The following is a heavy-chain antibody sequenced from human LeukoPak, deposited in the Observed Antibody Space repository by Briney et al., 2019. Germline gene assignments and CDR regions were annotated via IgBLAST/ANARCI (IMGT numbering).Heavy chain of an antibody. V-gene: IGHV3-48*03. Sequence: GGSLRLSCAASGFTFNNYEMNWARQAPGKGLEWVSYISRSGSTIYYAGSVKGRFTISRDNAKNSLYLQMNSLRVEDTAVYYCASGGAVDDLFQHWGQGTLVTVSS. J-gene: IGHJ1*01. CDR2: ISRSGSTI. CDR3: ASGGAVDDLFQH. CDR1: GFTFNNYE. D-gene: IGHD3-16*01.